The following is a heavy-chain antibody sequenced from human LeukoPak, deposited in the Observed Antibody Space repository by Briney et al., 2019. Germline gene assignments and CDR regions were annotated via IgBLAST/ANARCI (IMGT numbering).Heavy chain of an antibody. V-gene: IGHV1-8*03. CDR3: ARGPSWSGYSQPYYFDY. CDR2: MNPNSGNT. J-gene: IGHJ4*02. CDR1: GYTFTSYD. D-gene: IGHD3-3*01. Sequence: ASVKVSCKASGYTFTSYDINWVRQAAGQGLEWMGWMNPNSGNTGYAQKFQGRVTITRNTSISTAYTELSSLRSEDTAVYSCARGPSWSGYSQPYYFDYWGQGTLVTVSS.